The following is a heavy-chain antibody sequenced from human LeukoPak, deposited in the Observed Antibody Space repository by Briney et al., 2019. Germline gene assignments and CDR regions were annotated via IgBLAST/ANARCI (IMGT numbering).Heavy chain of an antibody. J-gene: IGHJ3*02. Sequence: ASVKVSCKASGYTLSVYYLQWVRQAPGQGLEWMGWINPNTGDTDYAQKFQGRVIMTRDTSTNTAYMELSRLRSDDTAVYYCARSITMIVVVITTSDAFDIWGQGTMVTVSS. CDR3: ARSITMIVVVITTSDAFDI. V-gene: IGHV1-2*02. D-gene: IGHD3-22*01. CDR2: INPNTGDT. CDR1: GYTLSVYY.